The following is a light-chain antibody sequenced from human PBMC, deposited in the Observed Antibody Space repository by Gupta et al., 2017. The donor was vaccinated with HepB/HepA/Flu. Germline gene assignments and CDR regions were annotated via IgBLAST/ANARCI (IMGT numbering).Light chain of an antibody. V-gene: IGKV3-11*01. CDR2: DAS. CDR3: QQRSNWPCS. Sequence: EIVLTQSPATLSLSPGERATLSCRASQSVSSYLAWYQQKPGQAPGLLIYDASNRATGIPARFSGSGSGTDFTLTISSLETEDFAVYYCQQRSNWPCSFGQGTKMEIK. CDR1: QSVSSY. J-gene: IGKJ2*04.